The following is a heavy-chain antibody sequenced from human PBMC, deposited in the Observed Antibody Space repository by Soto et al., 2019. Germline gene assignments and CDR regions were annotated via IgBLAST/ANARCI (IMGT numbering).Heavy chain of an antibody. V-gene: IGHV3-23*01. J-gene: IGHJ1*01. CDR1: GFTFSSYA. D-gene: IGHD3-22*01. Sequence: GSLRLSCAASGFTFSSYAMSWVRQAPGKGLEWVSAISGSGGSTYYADSVKGRFTISRDNSKNTLYLQMNSLRAEDTAVYYCAKDLGITMIVVVTWLVIYPQCGQVTLVTVS. CDR3: AKDLGITMIVVVTWLVIYPQ. CDR2: ISGSGGST.